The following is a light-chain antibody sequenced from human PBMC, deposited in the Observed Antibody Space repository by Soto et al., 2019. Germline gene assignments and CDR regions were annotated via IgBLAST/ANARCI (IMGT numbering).Light chain of an antibody. CDR1: SSDVGGHKY. Sequence: QSVLTQPASVSGSPGQSITISCSATSSDVGGHKYVSWYQQPPGEAPKLINFEVSDRPSGASNRFSVSKSGNTASLTISGLQAEDEGDYYCSSHRSDGTRVFGGGTKLTVL. J-gene: IGLJ3*02. CDR2: EVS. V-gene: IGLV2-14*01. CDR3: SSHRSDGTRV.